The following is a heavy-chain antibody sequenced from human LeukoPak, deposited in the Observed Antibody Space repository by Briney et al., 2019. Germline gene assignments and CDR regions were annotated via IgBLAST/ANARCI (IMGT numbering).Heavy chain of an antibody. Sequence: SETLSLTCTVSGGSIRSSYYYWGWIRQPPGKGLEWIGSIYDSGSTYYNPSLKSRVTISVDTSKNQFSLKLNSVTAADTAVYYCARVLGYDFWSGYYTDYYYYGMDVWGQGTTVTVSS. D-gene: IGHD3-3*01. CDR2: IYDSGST. CDR1: GGSIRSSYYY. J-gene: IGHJ6*02. CDR3: ARVLGYDFWSGYYTDYYYYGMDV. V-gene: IGHV4-39*01.